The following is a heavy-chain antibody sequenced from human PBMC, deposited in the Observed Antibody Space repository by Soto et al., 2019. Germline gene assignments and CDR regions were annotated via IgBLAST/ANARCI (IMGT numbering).Heavy chain of an antibody. D-gene: IGHD3-22*01. J-gene: IGHJ4*01. CDR1: GFTFSSYS. CDR3: ARGTFYYDSSGYYGY. V-gene: IGHV3-21*01. Sequence: PGGSLRLSCAASGFTFSSYSMNWVRQAPGKGLEWVSSISSSSSYIYYADSVKGRFTISRDNAKNSLYLQMNSLRAEDTAVYYFARGTFYYDSSGYYGYWGQGTLVNVSS. CDR2: ISSSSSYI.